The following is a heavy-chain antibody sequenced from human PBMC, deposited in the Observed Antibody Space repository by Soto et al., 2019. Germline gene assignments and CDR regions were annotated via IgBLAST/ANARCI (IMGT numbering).Heavy chain of an antibody. CDR3: ARPRYALGSSHTSPRGGAFDY. CDR1: GFTFSSYS. J-gene: IGHJ4*02. V-gene: IGHV3-21*01. CDR2: ISSSSSYI. D-gene: IGHD6-13*01. Sequence: GGSLRLSCAASGFTFSSYSMNWVRQAPGKGLEWVSSISSSSSYIYYADSVKGRFTISRDNAKNSLYLQMNSLRAEDTAVYYCARPRYALGSSHTSPRGGAFDYWGQGTLVTVSS.